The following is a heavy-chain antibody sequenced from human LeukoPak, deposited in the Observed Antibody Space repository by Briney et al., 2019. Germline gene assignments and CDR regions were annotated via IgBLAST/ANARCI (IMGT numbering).Heavy chain of an antibody. CDR2: IYYSGST. D-gene: IGHD5-24*01. Sequence: PSETLSLTCTVSGGSISSYYWSWIRQPPGKGLEWIGYIYYSGSTNYNPSLKSRVTISVDTSKNQFSLKLSSVTAADTAVYYFASGGDGEAFDYWGQGTLVTVSS. J-gene: IGHJ4*02. V-gene: IGHV4-59*01. CDR1: GGSISSYY. CDR3: ASGGDGEAFDY.